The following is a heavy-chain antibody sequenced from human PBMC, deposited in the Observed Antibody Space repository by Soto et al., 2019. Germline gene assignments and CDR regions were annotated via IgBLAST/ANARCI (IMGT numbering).Heavy chain of an antibody. CDR2: IYPGDSDT. CDR1: GYSFTSYW. CDR3: ARQLLTTVTTGGFDL. J-gene: IGHJ2*01. V-gene: IGHV5-51*01. Sequence: EVQLVQSGAEVKKPGESLKISCKGSGYSFTSYWIGWVRQMPGKGLEWMGIIYPGDSDTRYSPSFQGQVTMSADKSISSAYLQWSSLKASDTAMYYCARQLLTTVTTGGFDLWGRGTLVTVSS. D-gene: IGHD4-17*01.